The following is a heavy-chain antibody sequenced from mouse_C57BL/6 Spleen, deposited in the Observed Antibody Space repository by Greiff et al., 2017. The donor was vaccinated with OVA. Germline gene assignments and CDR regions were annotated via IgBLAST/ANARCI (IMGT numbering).Heavy chain of an antibody. CDR1: GYTFTDYN. CDR2: INPNNGGT. V-gene: IGHV1-22*01. D-gene: IGHD2-1*01. J-gene: IGHJ2*01. CDR3: ARGGNYGDY. Sequence: EVQLQQSGPGLVKPGASVKMSCKASGYTFTDYNMHWVKQRHGKSLEWIGKINPNNGGTSYNQKFKGKATLTLNKSSSTAYLELSSLTSEESAVYYCARGGNYGDYWGQGTTLTVSS.